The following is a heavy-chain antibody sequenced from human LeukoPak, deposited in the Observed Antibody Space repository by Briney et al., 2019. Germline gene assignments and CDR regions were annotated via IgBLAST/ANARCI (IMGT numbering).Heavy chain of an antibody. Sequence: SETLSLTCTVSGGSISSYYWSWIRQPPGKGLEWIGYIYYSGSTNYNPSLKSRVTISVDTSKNQFSLKLSSVTAADTAVYYCASGGGSGSSYSFDYWGQGTLVTVSS. V-gene: IGHV4-59*01. J-gene: IGHJ4*02. D-gene: IGHD6-6*01. CDR3: ASGGGSGSSYSFDY. CDR2: IYYSGST. CDR1: GGSISSYY.